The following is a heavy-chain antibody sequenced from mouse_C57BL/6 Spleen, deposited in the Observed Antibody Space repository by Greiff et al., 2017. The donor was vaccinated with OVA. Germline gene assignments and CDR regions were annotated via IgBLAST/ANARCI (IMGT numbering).Heavy chain of an antibody. V-gene: IGHV1-53*01. CDR3: AREDVLLPRAMDY. CDR1: GYTFTSYW. Sequence: QVQLQQPGTDLVKPGASVKLSCKASGYTFTSYWMHWVQQRPGQGLEWIGNINPSNGGTNYNEKFKSKATLTVDKSSSTAYMQLSSLTSEDSAVYYCAREDVLLPRAMDYWGQGTSVTVSS. J-gene: IGHJ4*01. CDR2: INPSNGGT. D-gene: IGHD1-1*01.